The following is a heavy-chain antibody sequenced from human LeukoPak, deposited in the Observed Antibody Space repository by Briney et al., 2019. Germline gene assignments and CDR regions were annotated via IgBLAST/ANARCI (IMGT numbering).Heavy chain of an antibody. J-gene: IGHJ3*02. Sequence: KPGGSLRLSCAASGFTFSSYSMNWVRQAPGKGLEWVSSISSSSSYIYYADSVKGRFTISRDNAKNSLYLQMNSLRAEDTAVYYCALTPRGELLSAFDIWGQGTMVTVSS. V-gene: IGHV3-21*01. D-gene: IGHD1-26*01. CDR2: ISSSSSYI. CDR3: ALTPRGELLSAFDI. CDR1: GFTFSSYS.